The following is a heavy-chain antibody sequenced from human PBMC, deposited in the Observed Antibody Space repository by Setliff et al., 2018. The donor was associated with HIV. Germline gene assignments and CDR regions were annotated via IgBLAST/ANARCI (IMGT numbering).Heavy chain of an antibody. V-gene: IGHV1-8*01. CDR3: ASSWSRVPYYGMDV. CDR2: MNPKSGNT. J-gene: IGHJ6*02. D-gene: IGHD6-13*01. CDR1: GSTFSTYD. Sequence: ASVKVPCKASGSTFSTYDINWVRQDPGQGPEWMGWMNPKSGNTGYAPKLQGRVTITRNTSISTDYMELSSLSSDDTAVYYCASSWSRVPYYGMDVWGQGTTVTVSS.